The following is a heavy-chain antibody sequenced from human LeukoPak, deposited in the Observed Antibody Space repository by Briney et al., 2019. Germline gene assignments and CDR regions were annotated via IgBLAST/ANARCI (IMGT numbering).Heavy chain of an antibody. CDR1: GGSISSGDYY. V-gene: IGHV4-30-4*08. CDR3: ARDRLQPNYFDY. D-gene: IGHD3-16*02. CDR2: IYYSGST. J-gene: IGHJ4*02. Sequence: PSETLSLTCTVSGGSISSGDYYWSWIRQPPGKGLEWIGYIYYSGSTYYNPSLKSRVTISVDTSKNQFSLKLSSVTAADAAVYYCARDRLQPNYFDYWGQGTLVTVSS.